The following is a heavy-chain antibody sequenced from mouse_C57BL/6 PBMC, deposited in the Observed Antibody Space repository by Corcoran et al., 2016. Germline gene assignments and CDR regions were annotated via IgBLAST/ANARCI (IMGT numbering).Heavy chain of an antibody. CDR2: INPNNGGT. CDR3: ARTDGWFAY. Sequence: EVQLQQSGPELVKPGASVKISCKASGYTFTDYYMNWVKQSHGKSLEWIGDINPNNGGTSYNQKFKDKATLTVDKSSSTAYMELRSLTSEDSAVYYCARTDGWFAYWGQGTLVTVSA. D-gene: IGHD1-1*01. V-gene: IGHV1-26*01. CDR1: GYTFTDYY. J-gene: IGHJ3*01.